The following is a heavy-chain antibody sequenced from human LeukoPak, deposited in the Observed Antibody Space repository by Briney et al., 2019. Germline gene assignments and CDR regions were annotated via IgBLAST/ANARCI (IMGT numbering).Heavy chain of an antibody. CDR1: GGSISSSSYY. CDR2: IYYSGST. V-gene: IGHV4-39*01. Sequence: PSETLSLTCTVSGGSISSSSYYWGWIRQPPGKGLEWIGSIYYSGSTYYNPSLKSRVTISVDTSKNQFSLKLSSVTAADTAVYYCARGQEAPFDYWGQGTLVTVSS. J-gene: IGHJ4*02. CDR3: ARGQEAPFDY.